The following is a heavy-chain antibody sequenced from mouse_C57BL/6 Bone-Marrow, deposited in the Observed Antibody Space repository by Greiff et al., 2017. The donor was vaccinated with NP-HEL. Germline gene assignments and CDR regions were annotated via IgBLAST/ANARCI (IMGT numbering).Heavy chain of an antibody. V-gene: IGHV1-5*01. J-gene: IGHJ1*03. D-gene: IGHD2-3*01. CDR2: IYPGNSDT. Sequence: RPGQGLEWTGAIYPGNSDTSYNQKFKGKAKLTAVTSASTAYMELSSLTNEDSAVYYCTRGLLLYWYFDVWGTGTTVTVSS. CDR3: TRGLLLYWYFDV.